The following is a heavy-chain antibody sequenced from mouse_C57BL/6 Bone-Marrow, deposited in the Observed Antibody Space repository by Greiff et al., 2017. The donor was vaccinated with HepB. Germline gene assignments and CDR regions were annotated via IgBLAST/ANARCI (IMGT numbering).Heavy chain of an antibody. CDR3: ARLGYDYDNYFDY. V-gene: IGHV5-9*01. CDR2: ISGGGGNT. Sequence: EVHLVESGGGLVKPGGSLKLSCAASGFTFSSYTMSWVRQTPEKRLEWVANISGGGGNTYYPDSVKGRFTISRDNAKNTLYLQMSSLRSEDTALYYCARLGYDYDNYFDYWGQGTTLTVSS. J-gene: IGHJ2*01. CDR1: GFTFSSYT. D-gene: IGHD2-4*01.